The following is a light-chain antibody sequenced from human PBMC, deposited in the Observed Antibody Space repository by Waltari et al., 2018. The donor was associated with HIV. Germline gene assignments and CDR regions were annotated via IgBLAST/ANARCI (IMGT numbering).Light chain of an antibody. Sequence: DIQMTQSPSSLSASVGDRITITCRASQNIINHLNWFQQKPGKAPKVLIYDASGLQSGVPSRFSGSGSWTDFTLTINTLQPEDFATYYCQQSYTFPLTFGPGTKVDIK. V-gene: IGKV1-39*01. CDR1: QNIINH. CDR3: QQSYTFPLT. CDR2: DAS. J-gene: IGKJ3*01.